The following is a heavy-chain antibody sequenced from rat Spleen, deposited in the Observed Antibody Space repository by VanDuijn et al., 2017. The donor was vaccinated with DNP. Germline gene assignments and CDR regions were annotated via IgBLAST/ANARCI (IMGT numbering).Heavy chain of an antibody. D-gene: IGHD4-3*01. V-gene: IGHV5-22*01. J-gene: IGHJ3*01. CDR3: ARWNSGHFDY. Sequence: EVQLVESGGGLVQPGKSLRLSCTASGLTFSDYYMAWIRQAPTKGLEWVAYIHYDGGSSKYGDSVKGRFTISRDNARNTLYLQMNSLRSEDMATYYCARWNSGHFDYWGQGTLVTVSS. CDR1: GLTFSDYY. CDR2: IHYDGGSS.